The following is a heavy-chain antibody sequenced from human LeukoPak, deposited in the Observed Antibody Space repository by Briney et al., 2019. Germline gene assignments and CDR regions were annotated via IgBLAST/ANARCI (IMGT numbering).Heavy chain of an antibody. CDR1: GFTFDDYA. V-gene: IGHV3-9*01. CDR2: ISWNSANI. D-gene: IGHD3-22*01. Sequence: PGGSLRLSCEAAGFTFDDYAMHWVRQAPGKGLEWVSGISWNSANIAYADSVKGRFTISRDNARNSLSLQMNSLRPEDTALYYCTRGSGYSPLFDCWGQGTLVTVSS. J-gene: IGHJ4*02. CDR3: TRGSGYSPLFDC.